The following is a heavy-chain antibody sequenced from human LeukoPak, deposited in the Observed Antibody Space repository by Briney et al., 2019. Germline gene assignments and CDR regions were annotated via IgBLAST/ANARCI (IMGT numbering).Heavy chain of an antibody. CDR1: GYTFTCYY. J-gene: IGHJ4*02. Sequence: ASVKVSCKASGYTFTCYYMHWVRPAPGQGLEWMGWINPNSGGTNYAQKFQGRVTMTRDTSISTAYMELSRLRSDDTAVYYCARKPGAYDSSGYLFDYWGQGTLVTVSP. V-gene: IGHV1-2*02. CDR2: INPNSGGT. CDR3: ARKPGAYDSSGYLFDY. D-gene: IGHD3-22*01.